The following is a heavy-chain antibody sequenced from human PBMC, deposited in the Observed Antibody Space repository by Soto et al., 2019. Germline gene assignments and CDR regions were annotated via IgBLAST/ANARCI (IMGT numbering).Heavy chain of an antibody. CDR1: GGSFSGYY. Sequence: QVQLQQWGAGLLKPSETLSLTCAVYGGSFSGYYWSWIRQPPGKGLEWIGEINHSGSTNYNPSLKSRVTISVDTSKNQFSLKLSSVTAADTAVYYCARGWIAAPTFDYWGQGTLVTVSS. CDR2: INHSGST. CDR3: ARGWIAAPTFDY. J-gene: IGHJ4*02. V-gene: IGHV4-34*01. D-gene: IGHD6-13*01.